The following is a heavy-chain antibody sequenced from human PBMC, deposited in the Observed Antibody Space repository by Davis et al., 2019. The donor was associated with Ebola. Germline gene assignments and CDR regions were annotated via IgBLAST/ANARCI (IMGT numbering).Heavy chain of an antibody. CDR1: EFTFSSYG. CDR2: ISAGGTAP. D-gene: IGHD2-8*02. Sequence: GESLKISCAASEFTFSSYGMTWVRQAPGKGLEWVSSISAGGTAPYYADSVKGRFTISRDNSKNTLSLHMDSLRGDDTAVYYCAKSFLITGSHMSEFRGVDYWGQGTVVTVSS. J-gene: IGHJ4*02. V-gene: IGHV3-23*01. CDR3: AKSFLITGSHMSEFRGVDY.